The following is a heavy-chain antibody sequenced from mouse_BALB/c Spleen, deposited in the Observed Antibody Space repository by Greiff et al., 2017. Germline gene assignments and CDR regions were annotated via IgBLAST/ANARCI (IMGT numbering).Heavy chain of an antibody. CDR3: ARWVDGYDVDYAMDY. CDR1: GYTFTDYV. CDR2: IYPGSGST. Sequence: QVQLKQSGPELVKPGASVKMSCKASGYTFTDYVISWVKQRTGQGLEWIGEIYPGSGSTYYNEKFKGKATLTADKSSNTAYMQLSSLTSEDSAVYFCARWVDGYDVDYAMDYWGQGTSVTVSS. D-gene: IGHD2-2*01. V-gene: IGHV1-77*01. J-gene: IGHJ4*01.